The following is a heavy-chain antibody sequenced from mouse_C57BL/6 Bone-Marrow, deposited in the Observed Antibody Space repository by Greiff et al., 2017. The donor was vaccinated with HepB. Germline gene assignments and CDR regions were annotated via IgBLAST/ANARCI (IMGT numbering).Heavy chain of an antibody. CDR3: ARYYDYTVYYFDY. CDR1: GYTFTDYY. Sequence: VQLQQSGPELVKPGASVKISCKASGYTFTDYYMNWVKQSHGKSLEWIGDINPNNGGTSYNQKFKGKATLTVDKSSSTAYMELRSLTSEDSAVYYCARYYDYTVYYFDYWGQVTTLTVSS. CDR2: INPNNGGT. J-gene: IGHJ2*01. D-gene: IGHD2-4*01. V-gene: IGHV1-26*01.